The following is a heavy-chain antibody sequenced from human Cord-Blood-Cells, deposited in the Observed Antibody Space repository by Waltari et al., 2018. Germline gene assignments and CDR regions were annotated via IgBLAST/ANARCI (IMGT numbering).Heavy chain of an antibody. J-gene: IGHJ6*02. CDR1: GGTFSSYA. CDR2: IIPIFGTA. Sequence: QVQLVQSGAEVKKPGSSVKVSCKASGGTFSSYAISWVRQAPGQGLELMGGIIPIFGTANYAQKFQGRGTITADESTSTAYMELSSLRSEDTAVYYCARDRLKPHCSSTSCYYYYYGMDVWGQGTTVTVSS. CDR3: ARDRLKPHCSSTSCYYYYYGMDV. D-gene: IGHD2-2*01. V-gene: IGHV1-69*12.